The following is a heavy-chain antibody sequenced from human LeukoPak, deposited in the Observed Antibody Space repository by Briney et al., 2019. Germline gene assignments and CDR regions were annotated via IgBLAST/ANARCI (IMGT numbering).Heavy chain of an antibody. CDR2: INHSGST. J-gene: IGHJ4*02. CDR1: GGSFSGYY. D-gene: IGHD3-22*01. Sequence: SETLSLTCAVYGGSFSGYYWSWIRQPPGKGLEWVGEINHSGSTNYNPSLKSRVTISVDTSKNQFSLKLSSVTAADTAVYYCARVGFTMIVLWGQGTLVTVSS. CDR3: ARVGFTMIVL. V-gene: IGHV4-34*01.